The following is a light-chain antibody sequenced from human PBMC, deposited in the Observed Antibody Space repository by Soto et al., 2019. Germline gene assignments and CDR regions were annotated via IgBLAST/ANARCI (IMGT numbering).Light chain of an antibody. Sequence: ENLLTQSPGTLSLSPGEGATLSCRASRGVSANYLAWYQQKPGQAPTLLIYGASIRAAGIPDRFSGSGSGTDFTLTITRLEPEDSAVYFCQQYTGPPTTFGQGTRLE. CDR2: GAS. CDR3: QQYTGPPTT. V-gene: IGKV3-20*01. J-gene: IGKJ5*01. CDR1: RGVSANY.